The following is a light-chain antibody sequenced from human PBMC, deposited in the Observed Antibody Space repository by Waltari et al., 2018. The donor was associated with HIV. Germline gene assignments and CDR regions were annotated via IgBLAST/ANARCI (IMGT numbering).Light chain of an antibody. V-gene: IGLV3-10*01. J-gene: IGLJ3*02. Sequence: SYWLTQPPSLSESPGQTSRITCSGDTLPKKYDYWYHQTSGQAAVLVIYEDTKRPSGIPERFSGSSSGTMATLTISGAQVDEEGDYYCYSTDSSGKGLFGGGTKLTVL. CDR1: TLPKKY. CDR2: EDT. CDR3: YSTDSSGKGL.